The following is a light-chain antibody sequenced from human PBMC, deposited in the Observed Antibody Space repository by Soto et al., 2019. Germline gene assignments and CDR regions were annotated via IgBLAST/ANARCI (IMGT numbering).Light chain of an antibody. Sequence: QVMLTPPASWSGTPGQRVTISCSGSSSNIGSNSVYWYQQLPGTAPKLLIYSNNQWPSGVPDRFSGSKSGTSASLAISGLRSEDEADYYCAVWDDSLSGYVFGTGTKVTVL. CDR2: SNN. CDR3: AVWDDSLSGYV. J-gene: IGLJ1*01. V-gene: IGLV1-47*02. CDR1: SSNIGSNS.